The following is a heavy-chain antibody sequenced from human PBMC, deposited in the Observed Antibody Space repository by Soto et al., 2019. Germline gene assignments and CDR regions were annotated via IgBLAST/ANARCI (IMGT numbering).Heavy chain of an antibody. D-gene: IGHD2-15*01. J-gene: IGHJ6*02. V-gene: IGHV3-7*01. CDR1: GFTFSSYW. CDR3: ARDKAAFHYYYGMDV. CDR2: IKQDGSEK. Sequence: GSLRLSCAASGFTFSSYWMSWVRQAPGKGLEWVANIKQDGSEKYYVDSVKGRFTISRDNAKNSLYLQMNSLRAEDTAVYYCARDKAAFHYYYGMDVWGQGTTVTVSS.